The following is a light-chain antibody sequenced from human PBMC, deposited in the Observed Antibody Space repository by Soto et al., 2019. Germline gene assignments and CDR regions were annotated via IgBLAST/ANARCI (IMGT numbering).Light chain of an antibody. CDR1: QSVSSN. CDR2: GAS. CDR3: QQYNNWPFT. J-gene: IGKJ3*01. V-gene: IGKV3-15*01. Sequence: EIVMTQSPAILALSPGDRATLSCRASQSVSSNLAWYQQKPGQAPRLLIYGASTRATGIPASFIGNGSGTEFTLTASSLQPEDFAVYYCQQYNNWPFTFGPGTKVDIK.